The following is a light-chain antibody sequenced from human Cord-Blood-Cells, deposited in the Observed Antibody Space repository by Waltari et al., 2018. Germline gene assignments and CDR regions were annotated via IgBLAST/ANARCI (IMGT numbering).Light chain of an antibody. CDR1: SSHSASHY. Sequence: SVLTQPPSASGTPGQSVTISGSRSSSHSASHYVYWYRQLPGTAPRLLIYRNKPRPSGVPVRFAGSKSGTSASLAISGLRSEDEADYYCAAWDDSLSGHNYVFGTGTKVTVL. CDR3: AAWDDSLSGHNYV. J-gene: IGLJ1*01. V-gene: IGLV1-47*01. CDR2: RNK.